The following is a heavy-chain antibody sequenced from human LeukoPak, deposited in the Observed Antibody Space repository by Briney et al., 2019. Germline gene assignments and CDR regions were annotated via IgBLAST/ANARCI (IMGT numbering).Heavy chain of an antibody. CDR1: GLTFSGYA. CDR2: ISTDGNDK. J-gene: IGHJ4*02. V-gene: IGHV3-30*04. Sequence: GGSLRLSCAASGLTFSGYAMHWVRQAPGKGLEWLTVISTDGNDKHYADSVKGRFTVARDNSKNTLLLQMNNVRTEDTAVYYCAKDKSVSADYYFDYWGQGTLVTVSS. D-gene: IGHD3-10*01. CDR3: AKDKSVSADYYFDY.